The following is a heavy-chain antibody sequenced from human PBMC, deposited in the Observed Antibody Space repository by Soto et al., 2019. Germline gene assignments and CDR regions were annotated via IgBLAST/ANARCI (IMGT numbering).Heavy chain of an antibody. J-gene: IGHJ6*03. D-gene: IGHD2-21*01. V-gene: IGHV3-23*01. Sequence: VQVLESGGGLVQPGGSLRLSCVGSGFIFSNYAMAWVRQAPGKGLEWVSGFGGSGGTYYADSVKGRYTISRDNSKTTLYLQMNSLRFEDTAVYYCAKSQYSLYYMDVWGKGTAVTVSS. CDR3: AKSQYSLYYMDV. CDR2: FGGSGGT. CDR1: GFIFSNYA.